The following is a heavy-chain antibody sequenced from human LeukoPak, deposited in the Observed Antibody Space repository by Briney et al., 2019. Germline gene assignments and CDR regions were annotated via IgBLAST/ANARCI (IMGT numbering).Heavy chain of an antibody. CDR2: IYYSGKT. J-gene: IGHJ4*02. CDR3: ARRRWYAGFDF. V-gene: IGHV4-39*01. CDR1: GDSISSSAYF. D-gene: IGHD4-23*01. Sequence: PSETQSLICIVSGDSISSSAYFWGWIRQPPGKGLEWIGSIYYSGKTYYSASLKSRVTMSVDTSKNLFSLRLTSVTAADTAIFYCARRRWYAGFDFWGQGSLVSVSS.